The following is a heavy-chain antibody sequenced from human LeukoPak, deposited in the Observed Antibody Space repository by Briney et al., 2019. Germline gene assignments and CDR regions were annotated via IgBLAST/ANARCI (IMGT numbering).Heavy chain of an antibody. Sequence: SVEVSCKASGGTFSSYAISWVRQAPGQGLEWMGRIIPILGIANYAQKFQGRVTITADKSTSTAYMELSSLRSEDTAVYYCATDIVVVPAAKAELFDYWGQGTLVTVSS. CDR1: GGTFSSYA. V-gene: IGHV1-69*04. CDR2: IIPILGIA. J-gene: IGHJ4*02. CDR3: ATDIVVVPAAKAELFDY. D-gene: IGHD2-2*01.